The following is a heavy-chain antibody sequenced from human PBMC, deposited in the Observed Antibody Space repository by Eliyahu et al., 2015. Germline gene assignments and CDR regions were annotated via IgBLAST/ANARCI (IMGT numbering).Heavy chain of an antibody. D-gene: IGHD6-13*01. J-gene: IGHJ4*02. CDR2: VSFDGRDK. V-gene: IGHV3-30*18. CDR3: AKDSGQQLSTGDS. CDR1: GFXFNLYG. Sequence: QVQLVESGGGVVQPGRSLRLSCAASGFXFNLYGMNWVRQAPGKGLEWVAVVSFDGRDKYYADSVKGRFTISRDNSKNTLYLQMNTLRVEDTAVYYCAKDSGQQLSTGDSWGQGTLVAVSS.